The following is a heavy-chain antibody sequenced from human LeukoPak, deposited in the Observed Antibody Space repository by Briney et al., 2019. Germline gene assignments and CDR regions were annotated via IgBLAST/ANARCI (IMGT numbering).Heavy chain of an antibody. Sequence: PSETLSLTCSVSGASISPSYWSWLRQPPGRGLEWIGYIYSSGTTNYNTSLASRVTISLDTSKNQFSLRLSSVSAVDTAVYYCARSPPDRADIWGQGTMVTVSS. CDR1: GASISPSY. D-gene: IGHD3-16*02. CDR2: IYSSGTT. V-gene: IGHV4-4*08. J-gene: IGHJ3*02. CDR3: ARSPPDRADI.